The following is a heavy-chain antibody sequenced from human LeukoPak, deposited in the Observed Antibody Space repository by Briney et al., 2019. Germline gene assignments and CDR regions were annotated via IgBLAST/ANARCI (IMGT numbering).Heavy chain of an antibody. CDR1: GGTFSSYA. CDR2: IIPIFGTA. Sequence: SVKVSCQASGGTFSSYAISWVRQAPGQGLEWMGGIIPIFGTANYAQKFQGRVTITADDSTSTAYMELSSLRSEDTAVYYCARDRGSLWVARRTDAFDIWGQGTMVTVSS. V-gene: IGHV1-69*01. CDR3: ARDRGSLWVARRTDAFDI. J-gene: IGHJ3*02. D-gene: IGHD2-15*01.